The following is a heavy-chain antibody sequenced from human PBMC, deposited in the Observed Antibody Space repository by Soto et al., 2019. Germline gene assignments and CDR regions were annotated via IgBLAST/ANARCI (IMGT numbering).Heavy chain of an antibody. D-gene: IGHD3-3*01. J-gene: IGHJ4*02. V-gene: IGHV3-48*01. Sequence: GGSLRLSSAASGFAFSLYSMNWVRQAAGRGLEWISYIGRNSNSVHYADSVKGRFAISRDNAKNSLYLQMNSLRAEDTAVSHCARAYNDFWSGHSDYWGQGALVTVSS. CDR1: GFAFSLYS. CDR3: ARAYNDFWSGHSDY. CDR2: IGRNSNSV.